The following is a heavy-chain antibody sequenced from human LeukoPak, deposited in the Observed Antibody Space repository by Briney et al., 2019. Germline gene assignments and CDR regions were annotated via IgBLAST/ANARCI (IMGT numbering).Heavy chain of an antibody. CDR1: GGSFDGYY. CDR3: ARAGGYDWSLDY. Sequence: SETLSLTCAVFGGSFDGYYWSWIRQPPGKGLEWIGYIYYSGSTNYNPSLKSRVTISVDTSKNQFSLKLSSVTAADTAVYYCARAGGYDWSLDYWGQGTLVTVSS. CDR2: IYYSGST. D-gene: IGHD5-12*01. V-gene: IGHV4-59*01. J-gene: IGHJ4*02.